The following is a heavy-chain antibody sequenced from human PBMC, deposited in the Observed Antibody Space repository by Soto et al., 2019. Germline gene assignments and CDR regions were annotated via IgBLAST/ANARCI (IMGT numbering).Heavy chain of an antibody. CDR3: ARATSGWYKDAFDI. CDR1: GFTFSSYA. J-gene: IGHJ3*02. V-gene: IGHV3-30-3*01. CDR2: ISYDGSNK. D-gene: IGHD6-19*01. Sequence: QVQLVESGGRVVQPGRSLRLSCAASGFTFSSYAMHWVRQAPGKGLEWVAVISYDGSNKYYADSVKGRFTISRDNSKNTLYLQMNSLRAEDTAVYYCARATSGWYKDAFDIWGQGTMVTVSS.